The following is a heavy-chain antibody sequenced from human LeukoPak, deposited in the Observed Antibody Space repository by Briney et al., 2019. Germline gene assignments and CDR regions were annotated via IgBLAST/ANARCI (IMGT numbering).Heavy chain of an antibody. V-gene: IGHV3-9*01. J-gene: IGHJ1*01. CDR3: AKAQRPYSSGWYPEYFQH. D-gene: IGHD6-19*01. CDR1: GFTFENYA. CDR2: ISWNSGSI. Sequence: PGGSLRLSCAASGFTFENYAMHWVRQVPGKGLEWVSGISWNSGSIGYADSVKGRFTISRDNAKNSLYLQMNSLRAEDTALYYCAKAQRPYSSGWYPEYFQHWGQGTLVTVSS.